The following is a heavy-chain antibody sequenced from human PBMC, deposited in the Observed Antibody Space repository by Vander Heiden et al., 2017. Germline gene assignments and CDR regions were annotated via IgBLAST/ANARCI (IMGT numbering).Heavy chain of an antibody. D-gene: IGHD6-19*01. CDR1: GYSFTSYW. J-gene: IGHJ6*02. V-gene: IGHV5-51*01. Sequence: EVQLVPSGAEVKKHGESLKIYCKGSGYSFTSYWIGWVCQLPGKGLDGMWIIYPGDSDTRYSPSFQGQVTISADKSISTAYLQWSSLKASDTAMYYCARLWGAIAVAGTGGMDVWGQGTTVTVSS. CDR2: IYPGDSDT. CDR3: ARLWGAIAVAGTGGMDV.